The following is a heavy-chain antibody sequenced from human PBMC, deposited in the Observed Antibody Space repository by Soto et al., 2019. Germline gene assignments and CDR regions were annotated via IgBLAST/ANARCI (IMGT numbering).Heavy chain of an antibody. J-gene: IGHJ4*02. D-gene: IGHD2-2*02. V-gene: IGHV1-69*01. CDR3: ARASRSEAGIPYSGFDY. CDR2: IIPIFGTA. CDR1: GGTFSSYA. Sequence: QVQLVQSGAEVKKPGSSVKVSCKASGGTFSSYAISWVRQAPGQGLEWMGGIIPIFGTANYAQKFQGRVTITADESTSTAYMELSSLRSEDTAVYYCARASRSEAGIPYSGFDYWGQGTLVTVSS.